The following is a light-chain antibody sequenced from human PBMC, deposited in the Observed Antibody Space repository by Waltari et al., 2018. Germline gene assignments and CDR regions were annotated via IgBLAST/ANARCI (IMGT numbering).Light chain of an antibody. J-gene: IGLJ2*01. CDR2: EVT. CDR3: FSYAGANSNVV. Sequence: QSALTQPASVSGSPGQAITISCSGTSSDVGTYNLVSWYQQLPGKAPKLMIYEVTKRPSGVSTRFSGSKSGNTASLTTSGLQAEDEADYFCFSYAGANSNVVFGGGTKVTVL. CDR1: SSDVGTYNL. V-gene: IGLV2-23*02.